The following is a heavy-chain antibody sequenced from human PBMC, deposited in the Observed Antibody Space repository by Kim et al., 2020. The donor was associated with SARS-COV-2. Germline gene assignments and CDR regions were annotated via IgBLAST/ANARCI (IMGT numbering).Heavy chain of an antibody. D-gene: IGHD3-9*01. CDR1: GYSFTSYW. V-gene: IGHV5-51*01. Sequence: GESLKISCKGSGYSFTSYWIGWVRQMPGKGLEWMGIIYPGDSDTRYSPSFQGQVTISADKSISTAYLQWSSLKASDTAMYYCARSTGLLRYFDWSMDVWGQGTTVTVSS. CDR2: IYPGDSDT. J-gene: IGHJ6*02. CDR3: ARSTGLLRYFDWSMDV.